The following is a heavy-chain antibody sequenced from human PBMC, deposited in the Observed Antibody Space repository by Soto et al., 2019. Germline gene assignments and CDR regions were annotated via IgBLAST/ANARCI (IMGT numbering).Heavy chain of an antibody. CDR3: ARRIPFGYDMDV. D-gene: IGHD2-21*01. CDR1: GFTFSSYA. V-gene: IGHV3-64*01. J-gene: IGHJ6*02. Sequence: HPGGSLRLSCAASGFTFSSYAMHWVRQAPGKGLEYVSVITSNGGNTDYASSVKGRFTISRDNSKNTLYLQMGSLRAEDMAVYYCARRIPFGYDMDVWGQGTTVTVSS. CDR2: ITSNGGNT.